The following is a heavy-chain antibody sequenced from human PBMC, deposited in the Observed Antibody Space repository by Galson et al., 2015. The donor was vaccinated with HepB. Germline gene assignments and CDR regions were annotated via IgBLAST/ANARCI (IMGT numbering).Heavy chain of an antibody. Sequence: ETLSLTCAVSGGSISSSNWWSWVRQPPGKGLEWIGEIYHSGSTNYNPSLKSRVTISVDKSKNQFSLKLSSVTAADTAVYYCAREGYSSGGPYFDYWGQGTLVTVSS. D-gene: IGHD6-19*01. V-gene: IGHV4-4*02. CDR2: IYHSGST. CDR3: AREGYSSGGPYFDY. CDR1: GGSISSSNW. J-gene: IGHJ4*02.